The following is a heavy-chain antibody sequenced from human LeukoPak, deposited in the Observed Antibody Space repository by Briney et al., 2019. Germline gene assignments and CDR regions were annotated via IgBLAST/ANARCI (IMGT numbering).Heavy chain of an antibody. V-gene: IGHV4-4*07. CDR3: AREAADITIFDY. CDR1: GGSISNYY. Sequence: SETLSLTCTVPGGSISNYYWSWIRQPAGKGLEWIGRIYTSGSTNYNPSLKSRVTMSVDTSKNQFSLKLNSVTAADTALYYCAREAADITIFDYWGQGTLVTVSS. D-gene: IGHD3-9*01. CDR2: IYTSGST. J-gene: IGHJ4*02.